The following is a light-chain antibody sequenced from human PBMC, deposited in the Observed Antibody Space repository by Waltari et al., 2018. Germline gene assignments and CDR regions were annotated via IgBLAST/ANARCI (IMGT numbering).Light chain of an antibody. CDR3: CSHAGGNTYV. V-gene: IGLV2-23*01. CDR2: DDT. CDR1: SSDVASYNL. J-gene: IGLJ1*01. Sequence: QSALTQPASVSGSPGQSITIPCTGSSSDVASYNLVSWYLQYPGKAPKLIIFDDTKRPSGVSYRFSGSKSGNTASLTISGLQVEDEADYYCCSHAGGNTYVFGRGTTVTVL.